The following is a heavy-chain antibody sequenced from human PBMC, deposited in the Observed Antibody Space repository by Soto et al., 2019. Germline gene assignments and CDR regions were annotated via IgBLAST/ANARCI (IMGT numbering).Heavy chain of an antibody. D-gene: IGHD7-27*01. CDR1: GYTFTGYY. V-gene: IGHV1-2*04. CDR3: ARARTGDGSGCAFDI. Sequence: ASVKVSCKASGYTFTGYYMHWVRQAPGQGLEWMGWINPNSGGTNYAQKFQGWVTMTRDTSISTAYMELSRLRSDDTAVYYCARARTGDGSGCAFDIWGQGTMVTVSS. CDR2: INPNSGGT. J-gene: IGHJ3*02.